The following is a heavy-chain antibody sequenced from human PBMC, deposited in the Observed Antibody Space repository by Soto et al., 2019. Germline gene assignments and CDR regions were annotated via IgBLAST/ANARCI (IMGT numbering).Heavy chain of an antibody. CDR1: GFTFSSYA. Sequence: VQLVESGGGVVQPGRSLRLSCAASGFTFSSYAMHWVRQAPGKGLEWVAVISYDGSNKYYADCVKGRCTISRDNSKNTLYLQMNSLRAEDTAVYYCARDRFVANYYYYGMDVWGQGTTVTVSS. CDR2: ISYDGSNK. D-gene: IGHD3-16*01. J-gene: IGHJ6*02. CDR3: ARDRFVANYYYYGMDV. V-gene: IGHV3-30-3*01.